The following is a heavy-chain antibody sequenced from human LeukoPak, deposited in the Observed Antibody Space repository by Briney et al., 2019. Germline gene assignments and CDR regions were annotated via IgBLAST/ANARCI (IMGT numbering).Heavy chain of an antibody. CDR1: GFTFSSYA. CDR3: AREGCSGGSCYEHYYYYYGMDV. CDR2: ISGSGGST. J-gene: IGHJ6*02. V-gene: IGHV3-23*01. Sequence: GGSLRLSCAASGFTFSSYAMSWVRQAPGKGLEWVSAISGSGGSTYYADSVKGRFTISRDNSKNTLYLQMNSLRAEDTAVYYCAREGCSGGSCYEHYYYYYGMDVWGQGTTVTGYS. D-gene: IGHD2-15*01.